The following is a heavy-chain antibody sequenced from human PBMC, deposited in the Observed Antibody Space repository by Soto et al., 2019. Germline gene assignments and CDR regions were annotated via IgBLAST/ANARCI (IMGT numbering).Heavy chain of an antibody. J-gene: IGHJ4*02. Sequence: QPGGSLRLSSAASGFTFSNYLMHWVRQSPGKGLVWVSRINSDGSSTSYADSVKGRFTISRDNAKNTLYLQMNSLRAEDTAVYYCARGAPYSSGWYLDYWGQGTLVTVSS. D-gene: IGHD6-19*01. CDR2: INSDGSST. CDR1: GFTFSNYL. V-gene: IGHV3-74*01. CDR3: ARGAPYSSGWYLDY.